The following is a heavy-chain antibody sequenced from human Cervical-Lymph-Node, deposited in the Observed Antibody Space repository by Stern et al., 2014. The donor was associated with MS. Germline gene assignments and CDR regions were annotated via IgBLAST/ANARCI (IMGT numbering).Heavy chain of an antibody. CDR3: VLPSKVTTAAFDV. J-gene: IGHJ3*01. D-gene: IGHD4-17*01. CDR1: GGPLTSFS. Sequence: VQLEESGAEVKKPGSSVKVSCKASGGPLTSFSINWVRHVPGQRLEWMGGIIPIFDTPNLAQKFQGRVTITADSSTSTVYMALNSLRSDDTAVYYCVLPSKVTTAAFDVWGRGTMVTVSS. CDR2: IIPIFDTP. V-gene: IGHV1-69*06.